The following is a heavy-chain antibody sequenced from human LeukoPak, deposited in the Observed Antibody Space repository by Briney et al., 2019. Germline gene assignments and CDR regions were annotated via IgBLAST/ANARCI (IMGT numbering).Heavy chain of an antibody. V-gene: IGHV4-61*02. CDR1: GGSISSGSYY. D-gene: IGHD6-13*01. CDR3: ARRPYSSSWYGIIDY. J-gene: IGHJ4*02. CDR2: IYTSGST. Sequence: SETLSLTCTVSGGSISSGSYYWSWIRQPAGKGLEWIGRIYTSGSTYYNPSLKSRVTISVDTSKNQFSLKLSSVTAADTAVYYCARRPYSSSWYGIIDYWGQGTLVTVSS.